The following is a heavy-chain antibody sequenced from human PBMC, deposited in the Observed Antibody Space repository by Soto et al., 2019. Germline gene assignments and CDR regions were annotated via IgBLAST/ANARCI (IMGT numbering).Heavy chain of an antibody. V-gene: IGHV1-18*01. D-gene: IGHD2-15*01. CDR2: ISAYNGNT. CDR1: GYTFTSYG. CDR3: ARGRYCSGGSCSFDP. J-gene: IGHJ5*02. Sequence: ASVKVSCKASGYTFTSYGISWVRQAPGQGLEWMGWISAYNGNTNYAQKLQGRVTMTTDASTSTAYMELRSLRSDDTAVYYCARGRYCSGGSCSFDPWGQGTLVTVSS.